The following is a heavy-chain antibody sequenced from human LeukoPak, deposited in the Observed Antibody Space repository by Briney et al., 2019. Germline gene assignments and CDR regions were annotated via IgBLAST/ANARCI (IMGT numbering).Heavy chain of an antibody. V-gene: IGHV3-30-3*01. Sequence: GGSLRLSCAASGFTFSSYAMHWVRQAPGKGLEWVAVISYDGSNKYYADSVKGRFTISRDNSKNTLYLQMNSLRAEDTAVYYCARDFERIAARPGYFQHWGQGTLVTVSS. CDR2: ISYDGSNK. D-gene: IGHD6-6*01. CDR1: GFTFSSYA. CDR3: ARDFERIAARPGYFQH. J-gene: IGHJ1*01.